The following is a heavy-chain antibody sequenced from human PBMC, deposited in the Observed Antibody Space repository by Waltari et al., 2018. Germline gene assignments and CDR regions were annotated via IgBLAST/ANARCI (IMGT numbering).Heavy chain of an antibody. Sequence: QVQLQESGPGLVKPSETLSLTCTVSGGSISTYYWTWIRPPPGKGLEWIGYIYYSGSTNYNPSLKSRLTMSVDTSKNQFSLRLSSVTAADTAVYYCARGSFGVVIRSVYYYMDVWGKGTTVTVSS. CDR1: GGSISTYY. CDR3: ARGSFGVVIRSVYYYMDV. D-gene: IGHD3-3*02. J-gene: IGHJ6*03. V-gene: IGHV4-59*01. CDR2: IYYSGST.